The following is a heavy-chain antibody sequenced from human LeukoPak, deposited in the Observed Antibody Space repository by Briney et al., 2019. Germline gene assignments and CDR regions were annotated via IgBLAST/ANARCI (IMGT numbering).Heavy chain of an antibody. D-gene: IGHD2-15*01. CDR1: GYTFTSYD. V-gene: IGHV1-8*01. J-gene: IGHJ5*02. Sequence: ASVKVSCKASGYTFTSYDINWVRQAAGHGLEWMGWMNPDSGNTGYAQKFQGRVTMTRNTSISTAYMELSSLRSDDTAIYYCARDSYCSGGACSRGGYNWFDPWGQGTPVTVSS. CDR2: MNPDSGNT. CDR3: ARDSYCSGGACSRGGYNWFDP.